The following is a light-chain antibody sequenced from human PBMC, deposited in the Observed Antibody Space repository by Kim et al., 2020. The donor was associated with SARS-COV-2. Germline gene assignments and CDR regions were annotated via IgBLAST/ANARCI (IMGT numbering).Light chain of an antibody. J-gene: IGKJ1*01. CDR1: QSISTF. Sequence: EIVLTQSPASLSLSPGEKATLSCRAGQSISTFLAWYQQRLGRAPKLLIYDTSKRAAGVPARFSASGSGTDFTLTISSLEPDDFATYYCQQRYSWPRTFGQGTKVDIK. V-gene: IGKV3-11*01. CDR2: DTS. CDR3: QQRYSWPRT.